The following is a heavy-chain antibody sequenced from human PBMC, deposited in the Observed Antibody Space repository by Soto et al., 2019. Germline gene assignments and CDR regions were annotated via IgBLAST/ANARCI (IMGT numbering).Heavy chain of an antibody. D-gene: IGHD3-9*01. CDR1: GGSFSGYY. CDR3: ARWVYYDILTGYYDFDY. Sequence: PSETLSLTCAVYGGSFSGYYWSWIRQPPGKGLEWIGEINHSGSTNYNPSLKSRVTISVGTSKNQFSLKLSSVTAADTAVYYCARWVYYDILTGYYDFDYWGQGTLVTVSS. CDR2: INHSGST. J-gene: IGHJ4*02. V-gene: IGHV4-34*01.